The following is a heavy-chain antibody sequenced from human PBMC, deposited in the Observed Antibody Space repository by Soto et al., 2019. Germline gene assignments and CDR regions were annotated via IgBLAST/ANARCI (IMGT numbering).Heavy chain of an antibody. J-gene: IGHJ5*01. CDR2: ISYDGSNK. CDR3: AKGRNSWFDS. V-gene: IGHV3-30*18. Sequence: GGSLRLSCAASGFTFSSYGMHWVRQAPGKGLEWVAVISYDGSNKYYADSVKGRFTISRDNSKNTLYLQMNSLRAEDTAVYYCAKGRNSWFDSWGQGTLVTVSS. CDR1: GFTFSSYG.